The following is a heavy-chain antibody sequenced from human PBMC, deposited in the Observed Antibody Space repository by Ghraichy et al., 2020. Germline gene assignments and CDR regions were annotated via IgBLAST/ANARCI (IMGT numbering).Heavy chain of an antibody. D-gene: IGHD1-26*01. CDR3: ARESYAWPLTQDDAFDI. CDR1: GGSISSYY. CDR2: IYYSGST. J-gene: IGHJ3*02. V-gene: IGHV4-59*01. Sequence: SETLSLTCTVSGGSISSYYWSWIRQPPGKGLEWIGYIYYSGSTNYNPSLKSRVTISVDTSKNQFSLKLSSVTAADTAVYYCARESYAWPLTQDDAFDIWGQGTMVTVSS.